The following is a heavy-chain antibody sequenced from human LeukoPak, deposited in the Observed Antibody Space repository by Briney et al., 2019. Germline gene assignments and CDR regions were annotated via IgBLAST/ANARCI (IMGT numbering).Heavy chain of an antibody. D-gene: IGHD2-2*01. CDR3: AKDRRYCSSTSCSDYYYYMDV. CDR1: GFTFSSYG. V-gene: IGHV3-30*02. Sequence: PGGSLRLSCAASGFTFSSYGMHWVRQAPGKGLEWVAFIRYDGSNKYYADSVKGRFTISRDNSKNTLYLQMNSLRAEDTAVYYCAKDRRYCSSTSCSDYYYYMDVWGKGTTVTVSS. CDR2: IRYDGSNK. J-gene: IGHJ6*03.